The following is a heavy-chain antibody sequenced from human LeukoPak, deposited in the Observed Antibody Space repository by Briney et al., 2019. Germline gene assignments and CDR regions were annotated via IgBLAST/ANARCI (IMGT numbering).Heavy chain of an antibody. D-gene: IGHD3-22*01. V-gene: IGHV3-33*06. Sequence: PGGSLRLSCAASGFTFSSYGMHWVRQAPGKGLEWVAVIWYDGSNKYYADSVKGRFTISRDNSKNTLYLQMNSLRAEDTAVYYCAKGLHYYDSSGQYYYYYMDVWGKGTTVTVSS. CDR3: AKGLHYYDSSGQYYYYYMDV. CDR2: IWYDGSNK. CDR1: GFTFSSYG. J-gene: IGHJ6*03.